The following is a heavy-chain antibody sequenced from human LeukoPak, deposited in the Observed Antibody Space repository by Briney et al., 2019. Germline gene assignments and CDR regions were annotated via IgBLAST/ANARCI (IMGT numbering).Heavy chain of an antibody. Sequence: QPGGSLRLSCAASGFTFSSYWMHWVRQAPGKGLVWVSPINPGGTVTTYADSVKGRFTISRDNAKNTLYLQMNSLRVEDTAVYYCVRDSPSGFFDLWGRGTLVTVSS. V-gene: IGHV3-74*01. CDR2: INPGGTVT. CDR1: GFTFSSYW. J-gene: IGHJ2*01. CDR3: VRDSPSGFFDL. D-gene: IGHD6-19*01.